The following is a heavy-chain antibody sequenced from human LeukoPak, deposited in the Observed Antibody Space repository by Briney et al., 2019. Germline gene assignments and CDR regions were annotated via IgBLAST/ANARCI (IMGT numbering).Heavy chain of an antibody. Sequence: PGGSLRLSCAASGFTFSSYAMSWVRQAPGKGLEWVAFIRSDGGNKDYADSVKGRFTISRDNSKNTLYLQMHSLRAEDTAVYYCAKDSPFWSGTEHFYYMDVWGKGTTVTVSS. CDR3: AKDSPFWSGTEHFYYMDV. CDR1: GFTFSSYA. V-gene: IGHV3-30*02. J-gene: IGHJ6*03. CDR2: IRSDGGNK. D-gene: IGHD3-3*01.